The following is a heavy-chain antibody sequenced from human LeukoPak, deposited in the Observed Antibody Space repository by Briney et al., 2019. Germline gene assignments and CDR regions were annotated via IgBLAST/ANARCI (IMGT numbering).Heavy chain of an antibody. Sequence: PSETLSLTCTVSGGSISSYYWSWIRQPPGKGLEWIGYIYYSGSTNYNPSLKSRVTISVDMSKNQFSLKLSSVTAADTAVYYCARDSGSHRPFDYWGQGTLVTVSS. D-gene: IGHD1-26*01. CDR3: ARDSGSHRPFDY. CDR1: GGSISSYY. J-gene: IGHJ4*02. V-gene: IGHV4-59*01. CDR2: IYYSGST.